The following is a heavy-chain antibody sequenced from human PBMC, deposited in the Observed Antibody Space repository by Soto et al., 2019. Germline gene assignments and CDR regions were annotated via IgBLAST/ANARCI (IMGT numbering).Heavy chain of an antibody. CDR3: ARDRVLVDYDFWSGTLSMDV. CDR1: GYTFTSYV. J-gene: IGHJ6*02. V-gene: IGHV1-18*04. D-gene: IGHD3-3*01. CDR2: ISAYNGNT. Sequence: ASGKVSCKGSGYTFTSYVISWVRQAPGQGLEWMGWISAYNGNTNYAQKLQGRVTMTTDTSTSTAYMELRSLRSDDTAVYYCARDRVLVDYDFWSGTLSMDVWGQGTTVTVSS.